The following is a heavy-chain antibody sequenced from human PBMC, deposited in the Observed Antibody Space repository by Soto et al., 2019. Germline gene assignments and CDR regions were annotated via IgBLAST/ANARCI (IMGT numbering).Heavy chain of an antibody. V-gene: IGHV4-39*01. Sequence: QLQLQESGPGLVKPSETLSLTCTVSGGSISSSSYYWGWIRQPPGKGLEWIGSIYYSGSTFYNPSLRSRVTISVDTSKNQFSLKLSSVTAADTAVYYCATFYGDYVSYWGQGTLVTVSS. CDR1: GGSISSSSYY. D-gene: IGHD4-17*01. J-gene: IGHJ4*02. CDR3: ATFYGDYVSY. CDR2: IYYSGST.